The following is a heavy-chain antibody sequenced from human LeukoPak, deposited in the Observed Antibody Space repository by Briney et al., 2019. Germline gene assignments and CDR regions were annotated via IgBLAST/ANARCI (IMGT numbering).Heavy chain of an antibody. D-gene: IGHD2-15*01. CDR1: GFTFNNYA. J-gene: IGHJ6*02. CDR3: ARDRGGYCSGVDCSGSNGMAV. CDR2: IMNGGSAT. V-gene: IGHV3-48*03. Sequence: GGSLRLSCAASGFTFNNYAMNWVRQAPGKGLEWVSYIMNGGSATHYAESVKGRFTISRDDAKNSLYLQMSSLGAEDTAVYYCARDRGGYCSGVDCSGSNGMAVWAQGTTVTVSS.